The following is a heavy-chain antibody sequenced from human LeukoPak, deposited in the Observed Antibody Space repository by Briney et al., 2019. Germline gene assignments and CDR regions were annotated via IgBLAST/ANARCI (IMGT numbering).Heavy chain of an antibody. D-gene: IGHD4-17*01. Sequence: GSLRLSCAASGFIFSDYYISWIRQAPGKGLEWVSDVSSSSTYTHYSDSVKGRFTISRDNAKNSLYLQMNSLRAEDTAVYYCARLPRAYGDYYFDHWGQGTLVTVSS. CDR2: VSSSSTYT. J-gene: IGHJ4*02. V-gene: IGHV3-11*06. CDR3: ARLPRAYGDYYFDH. CDR1: GFIFSDYY.